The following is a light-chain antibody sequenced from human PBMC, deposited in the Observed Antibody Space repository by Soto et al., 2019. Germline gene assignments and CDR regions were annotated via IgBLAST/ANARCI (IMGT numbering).Light chain of an antibody. CDR1: HSISSY. J-gene: IGKJ1*01. V-gene: IGKV1-39*01. CDR3: HQSYSTPWT. CDR2: ASS. Sequence: DIQITQSPSSLSASVGARVTITCRSSHSISSYLNWYQQKLGKAPKLLIYASSSLQSGVTSRFSGSGSGTDFTLNISSLQTEDFATYYCHQSYSTPWTFARGTQVDI.